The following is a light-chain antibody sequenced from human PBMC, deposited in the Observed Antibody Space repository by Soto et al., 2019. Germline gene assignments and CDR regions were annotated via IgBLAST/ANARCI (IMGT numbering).Light chain of an antibody. Sequence: EVVLTHSPVTLSLSPGERATLSCRASQSFRGLLAWYQQKPGQAPRLLIYDAYNRATGIPPRFSGSGSGTDFTLTISSLEPEDSAVYYCQQRHMWPITCGQGTRMGL. CDR2: DAY. J-gene: IGKJ5*01. CDR3: QQRHMWPIT. CDR1: QSFRGL. V-gene: IGKV3-11*01.